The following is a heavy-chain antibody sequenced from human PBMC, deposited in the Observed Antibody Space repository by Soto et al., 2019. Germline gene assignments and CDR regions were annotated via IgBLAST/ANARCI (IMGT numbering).Heavy chain of an antibody. CDR3: ANDKLLWFGELSAVDY. Sequence: GESLKISCAASGFTFSSYAMSWVRQAPGKGLEWVSAISGSGGSTYYADSVKGRFTISRDNSKNTLYLQMNSLRAEDTAVYYCANDKLLWFGELSAVDYWGQGTLVTVSS. CDR2: ISGSGGST. CDR1: GFTFSSYA. J-gene: IGHJ4*02. V-gene: IGHV3-23*01. D-gene: IGHD3-10*01.